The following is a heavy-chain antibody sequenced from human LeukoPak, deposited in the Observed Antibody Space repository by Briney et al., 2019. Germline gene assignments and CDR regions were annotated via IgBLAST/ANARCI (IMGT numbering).Heavy chain of an antibody. V-gene: IGHV3-21*01. J-gene: IGHJ4*02. Sequence: GGSLRLSCAASGLSFSTYSMDWVRQAAGKGLEWVSSISSSSIYRYYADSVKGRFTISRDNAKKSLYLQMNSLRAEDTAVYYCARDRWLQSQRYFDYWGQGTLVTVSS. CDR3: ARDRWLQSQRYFDY. D-gene: IGHD5-24*01. CDR1: GLSFSTYS. CDR2: ISSSSIYR.